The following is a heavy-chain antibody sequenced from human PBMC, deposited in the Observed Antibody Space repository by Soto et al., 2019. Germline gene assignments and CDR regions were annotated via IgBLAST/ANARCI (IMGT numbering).Heavy chain of an antibody. V-gene: IGHV1-18*01. CDR1: GYTFTSYG. Sequence: QVQLVQSGAEVKKPGASVKVSCKASGYTFTSYGISWVRQAPGQGLEWMGWISAYKGNTNYGQKLQGRVTMTTDTATSTAYMELRSLRSDDTAVYYCARDNPSGGGDRYGMDVWGQGTTVIVSS. J-gene: IGHJ6*02. D-gene: IGHD3-16*01. CDR3: ARDNPSGGGDRYGMDV. CDR2: ISAYKGNT.